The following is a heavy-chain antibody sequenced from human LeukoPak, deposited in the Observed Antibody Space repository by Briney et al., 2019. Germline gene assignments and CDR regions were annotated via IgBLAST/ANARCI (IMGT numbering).Heavy chain of an antibody. CDR2: IGPGPSHT. V-gene: IGHV3-21*01. Sequence: GGSLRLSCPASGFTFNTYGMNWVRQAPGRGLEWLSYIGPGPSHTYYADSVRGRFVISRDDAKSSLYLQMSSLRAEDTAVYYCARDYVTMAPDYGGLGTLVTVSS. CDR1: GFTFNTYG. J-gene: IGHJ4*02. D-gene: IGHD3-10*02. CDR3: ARDYVTMAPDY.